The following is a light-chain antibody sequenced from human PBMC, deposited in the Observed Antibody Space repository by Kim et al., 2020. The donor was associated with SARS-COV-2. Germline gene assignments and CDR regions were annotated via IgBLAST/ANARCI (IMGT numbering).Light chain of an antibody. CDR3: QQCRNIFT. J-gene: IGKJ5*01. CDR2: DAV. V-gene: IGKV3-11*01. CDR1: QSVSSY. Sequence: EIVLTQSPATLSLSPGERATLSCRASQSVSSYLAWYQQKPGQAPRLLIYDAVNRATGIPARFSGRGSGTDFTLTISSLEPEDFAVYYCQQCRNIFTFGQGTRLEIK.